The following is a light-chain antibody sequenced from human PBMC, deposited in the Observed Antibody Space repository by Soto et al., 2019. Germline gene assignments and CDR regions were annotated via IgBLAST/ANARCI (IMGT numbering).Light chain of an antibody. V-gene: IGLV2-14*01. CDR1: SDVGHYDY. CDR3: SSYTTSNTLV. Sequence: QSALTQPASVSGSPGQSITISCTGTSDVGHYDYVSWYQHHPGKAPKLLIYEVTNRPSGVSNRFSGSKSANTASLTISGLQAEDEADYYCSSYTTSNTLVFGGGTKVTVL. CDR2: EVT. J-gene: IGLJ3*02.